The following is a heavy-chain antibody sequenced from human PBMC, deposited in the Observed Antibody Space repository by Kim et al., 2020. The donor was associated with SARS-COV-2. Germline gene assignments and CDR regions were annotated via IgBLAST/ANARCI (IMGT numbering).Heavy chain of an antibody. V-gene: IGHV4-59*01. Sequence: SETLSLTCTVSGGSISSYYWSWIRQPPGKGLEWIGYIYYSGSTNYNPSLKSRVTISVDTSKNQFSLKLSSVTAADTAVYYCARSRTDLWFGTGYGMDVWGQGTTVTVSS. D-gene: IGHD3-10*01. J-gene: IGHJ6*02. CDR2: IYYSGST. CDR3: ARSRTDLWFGTGYGMDV. CDR1: GGSISSYY.